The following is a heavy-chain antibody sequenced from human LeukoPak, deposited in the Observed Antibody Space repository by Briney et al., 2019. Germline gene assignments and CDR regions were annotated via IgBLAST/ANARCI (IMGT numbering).Heavy chain of an antibody. J-gene: IGHJ4*02. CDR2: IYHRGST. D-gene: IGHD3-9*01. CDR3: ARAPYDILTGYFLFDS. V-gene: IGHV4-30-2*01. Sequence: SQTLSLTCAVSGSAVSSDDHFWSWIRQPPGRGLEWIGYIYHRGSTSYNPSLRSRVTVSLDKSRNQFSLNLYSVTAADTAVYYCARAPYDILTGYFLFDSWGQGTLTTVSS. CDR1: GSAVSSDDHF.